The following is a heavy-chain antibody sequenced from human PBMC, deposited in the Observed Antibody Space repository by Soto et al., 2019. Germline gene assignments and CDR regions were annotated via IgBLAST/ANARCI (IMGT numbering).Heavy chain of an antibody. D-gene: IGHD6-19*01. CDR3: AKVPYSSGSGIEY. V-gene: IGHV3-23*01. J-gene: IGHJ4*02. CDR1: GFTFSSYA. Sequence: EVQLLESGGGLVQPGGSLRLSCAASGFTFSSYAMSWVRQAPGKGLEWVSAISGSGGSTYYADSVKGRFTISRDNPKNTLDLQMNSLRAEDTAVYYCAKVPYSSGSGIEYLGQGTLVTVSS. CDR2: ISGSGGST.